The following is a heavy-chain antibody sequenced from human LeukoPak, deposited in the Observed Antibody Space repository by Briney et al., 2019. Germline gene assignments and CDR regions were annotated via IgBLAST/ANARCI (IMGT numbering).Heavy chain of an antibody. CDR2: IYTSGST. D-gene: IGHD5-12*01. Sequence: SETLSLTCTVSGGSISSYYWSWIRQPAGKGLEWIGRIYTSGSTNYNPSLKSRVTMSVDTSKNQFSPKLSSVTAADTAVYYCASSQWLASYYYYGMDVWGQGTTVTVPS. J-gene: IGHJ6*02. CDR3: ASSQWLASYYYYGMDV. V-gene: IGHV4-4*07. CDR1: GGSISSYY.